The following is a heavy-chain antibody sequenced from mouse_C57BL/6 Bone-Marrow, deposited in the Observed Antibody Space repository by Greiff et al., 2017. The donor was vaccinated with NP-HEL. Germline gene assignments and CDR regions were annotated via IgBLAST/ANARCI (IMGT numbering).Heavy chain of an antibody. Sequence: VQLQQPGAELVMPGASVKLSCKASGYTFTSYWMHWVKQRPGQGLEWIGEIDPSDSYTNYNQKFKGKSTLTVDKSSSTAYMQLSSLTSEDSAVYYCARESSGYDYWGQGTTLTVSS. CDR1: GYTFTSYW. V-gene: IGHV1-69*01. CDR2: IDPSDSYT. J-gene: IGHJ2*01. CDR3: ARESSGYDY. D-gene: IGHD3-2*02.